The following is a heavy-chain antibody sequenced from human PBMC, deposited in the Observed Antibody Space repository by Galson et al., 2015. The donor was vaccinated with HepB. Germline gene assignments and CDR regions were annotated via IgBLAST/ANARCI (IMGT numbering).Heavy chain of an antibody. CDR3: ARTYRDYFDI. CDR2: IIGSARK. CDR1: GFTFSDYS. D-gene: IGHD3-10*01. J-gene: IGHJ3*02. V-gene: IGHV3-11*01. Sequence: SLRLSCAASGFTFSDYSISWIRQAPGKGLEWVSYIIGSARKYYADSVKGRFTISRDNAENSLYLQMSSLRAEDTALYYCARTYRDYFDIWGQGTMVTVSS.